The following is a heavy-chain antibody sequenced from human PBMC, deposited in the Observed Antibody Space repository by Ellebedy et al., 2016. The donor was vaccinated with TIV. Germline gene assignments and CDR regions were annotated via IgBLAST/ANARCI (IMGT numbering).Heavy chain of an antibody. CDR2: MYPGDSDA. Sequence: GESLKISCQGSGYSFSNYWIGWVRQMPGKGLEWMGIMYPGDSDARYSPSFQGHITISVDKSVTTAYLQWSSLKASDTAMYYCAICSGGWDFANWGPGTLVTVSS. D-gene: IGHD6-19*01. V-gene: IGHV5-51*01. J-gene: IGHJ4*01. CDR1: GYSFSNYW. CDR3: AICSGGWDFAN.